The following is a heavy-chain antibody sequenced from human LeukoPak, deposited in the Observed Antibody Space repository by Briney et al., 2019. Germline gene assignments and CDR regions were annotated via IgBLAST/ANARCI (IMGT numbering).Heavy chain of an antibody. J-gene: IGHJ6*03. V-gene: IGHV3-48*03. CDR2: ISSTGNII. CDR3: ARGGDSRNYYYYMDV. D-gene: IGHD2-21*02. Sequence: PGGSLRLSCAASGFTFSSYEMNWVRQAPGKGLEWVSYISSTGNIIFYADSVKGRFTISRDNAKNSLYLQMNSLRAEDTAVYYCARGGDSRNYYYYMDVWGKGTTVTVSS. CDR1: GFTFSSYE.